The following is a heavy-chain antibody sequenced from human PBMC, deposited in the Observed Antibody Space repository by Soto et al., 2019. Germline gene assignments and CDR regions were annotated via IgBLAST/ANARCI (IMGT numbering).Heavy chain of an antibody. CDR3: ARDKVGAHFDY. D-gene: IGHD1-26*01. CDR1: GGSISSGGYY. CDR2: IYYSGST. Sequence: SETLSLTCTVSGGSISSGGYYWSWIRQHPGKGLEWIGYIYYSGSTYYNPSLRSRVTISVDTSKNQFSLKLSSVTAADTAVYYCARDKVGAHFDYWGQGTLVTVSS. V-gene: IGHV4-31*03. J-gene: IGHJ4*02.